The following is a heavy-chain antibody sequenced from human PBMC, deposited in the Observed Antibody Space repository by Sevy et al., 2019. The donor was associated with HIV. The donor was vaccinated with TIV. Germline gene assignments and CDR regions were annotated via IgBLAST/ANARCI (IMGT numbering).Heavy chain of an antibody. D-gene: IGHD2-8*01. J-gene: IGHJ6*02. CDR2: ISYDGSNK. Sequence: GGSLRLSCAASGFTFSSYAMHWVRQAPGKGLEWVAVISYDGSNKYYADSVKGRFTISRDNSKNTLYLQMNSLRAEDTAVYYCARSRYCTNGVCYLYYYYGIDVRGQGTTVTVSS. V-gene: IGHV3-30-3*01. CDR1: GFTFSSYA. CDR3: ARSRYCTNGVCYLYYYYGIDV.